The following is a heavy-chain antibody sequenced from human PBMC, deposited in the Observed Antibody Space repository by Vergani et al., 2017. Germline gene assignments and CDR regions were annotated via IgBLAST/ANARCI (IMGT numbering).Heavy chain of an antibody. CDR2: INQSGST. V-gene: IGHV4-34*01. D-gene: IGHD3-10*01. Sequence: QVQLQQWGAGLLKPSETLSLTCAVYGGSFSGYYWSWIRQPPGKGLEWIGEINQSGSTNYNPSLKSRVTISVDTSKNQFSLKLSSVTAADTAVYYCARGRQRIGYGSGAVHYWGQGTLVTVSS. CDR1: GGSFSGYY. CDR3: ARGRQRIGYGSGAVHY. J-gene: IGHJ4*02.